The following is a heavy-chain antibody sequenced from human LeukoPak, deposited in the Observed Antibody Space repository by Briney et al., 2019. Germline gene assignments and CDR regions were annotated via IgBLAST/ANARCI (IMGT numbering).Heavy chain of an antibody. CDR3: AREWFY. V-gene: IGHV3-74*01. D-gene: IGHD3-10*01. CDR1: GFTFSGHW. CDR2: TNSDGSST. Sequence: GGSLRLSCAVSGFTFSGHWMFWVRQAPGKGLVWVSSTNSDGSSTGYTDSVKGRFTVPRDNAKNTLYLQMNSLRAEDTAVYYCAREWFYWGQGTLVTVSS. J-gene: IGHJ4*02.